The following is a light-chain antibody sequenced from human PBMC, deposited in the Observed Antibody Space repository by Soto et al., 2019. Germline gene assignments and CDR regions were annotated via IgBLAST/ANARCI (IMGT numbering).Light chain of an antibody. CDR2: GAS. Sequence: EVVMTQSPATLSVSPRERVTFSCRASQSVTTNLAWYQHKPGQSPRLLISGASTGATGIPDRFSGSGSGTDFTLTISRLEPEDFAVYYCQQSGSPSGWTFGRGTKVDI. CDR1: QSVTTN. V-gene: IGKV3-20*01. J-gene: IGKJ1*01. CDR3: QQSGSPSGWT.